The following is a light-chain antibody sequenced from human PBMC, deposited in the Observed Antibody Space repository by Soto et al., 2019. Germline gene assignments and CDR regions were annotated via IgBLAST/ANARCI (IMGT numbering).Light chain of an antibody. CDR2: EVS. V-gene: IGLV2-14*01. J-gene: IGLJ1*01. CDR3: SSYTSSSPL. Sequence: QSALTQPASVSGSPGQSITISCTGTSSDVGGYNYVSWYQQHPGKAPKLMIYEVSNRPSGVSNRFSGSKSGNTASLTISGLQAEDEADYYCSSYTSSSPLFGTGTKVTVL. CDR1: SSDVGGYNY.